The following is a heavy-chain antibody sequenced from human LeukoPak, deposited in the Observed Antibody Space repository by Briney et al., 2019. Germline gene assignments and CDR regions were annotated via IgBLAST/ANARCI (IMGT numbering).Heavy chain of an antibody. D-gene: IGHD3-3*01. CDR1: GYTFTGYY. CDR3: ARVEGAATYDFWSGSYYFDY. CDR2: INPNSGGT. Sequence: GASVKVSCKASGYTFTGYYMHWVRQAPGQGLEWMGWINPNSGGTNYAQKFQGRVTMTRDTSISTAHMELSRLRSDDTAVYYCARVEGAATYDFWSGSYYFDYWGQGTLVTVSS. J-gene: IGHJ4*02. V-gene: IGHV1-2*02.